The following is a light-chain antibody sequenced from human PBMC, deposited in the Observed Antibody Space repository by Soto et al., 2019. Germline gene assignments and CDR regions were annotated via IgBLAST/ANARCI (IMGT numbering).Light chain of an antibody. CDR3: AAWDDSLGGFDV. V-gene: IGLV2-23*01. CDR1: SSDVGNSNR. J-gene: IGLJ1*01. Sequence: QSVLTQPASVSGSPGQSITISCTGTSSDVGNSNRVSWYQHHPGTDPKVMIYEGIKRPSGVSIRFSGSKSGNTASLTISGLQAEDEAEYYCAAWDDSLGGFDVFGTGTKLTVL. CDR2: EGI.